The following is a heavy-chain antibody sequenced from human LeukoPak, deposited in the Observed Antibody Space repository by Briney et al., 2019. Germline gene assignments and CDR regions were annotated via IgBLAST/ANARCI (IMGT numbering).Heavy chain of an antibody. CDR1: GFTFSRYW. V-gene: IGHV3-74*01. J-gene: IGHJ1*01. D-gene: IGHD2-15*01. Sequence: QSGGSLRLSCAASGFTFSRYWMRWARQPPGEGLVWVSHINSDGSSTSYADSVKGRFTISRDNSKDTLYLQMNSLRAEDTAIYYCARAQDYCSGSTCYGYFQYWGQGTLVTVSS. CDR2: INSDGSST. CDR3: ARAQDYCSGSTCYGYFQY.